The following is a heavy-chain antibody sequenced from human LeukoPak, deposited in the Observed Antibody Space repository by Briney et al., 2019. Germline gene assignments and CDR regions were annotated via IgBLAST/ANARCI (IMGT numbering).Heavy chain of an antibody. J-gene: IGHJ6*02. CDR1: GGSISTSGFY. CDR2: IYYTGAT. V-gene: IGHV4-39*01. CDR3: ARLREMRGMGV. Sequence: SETLSLTCAVSGGSISTSGFYWAWIRQPPGRGLEWIGSIYYTGATYSNPALESRLTISVDTSKNQFSLKVRSVTAAETAVYYCARLREMRGMGVWGQGTTVTVSS. D-gene: IGHD5-24*01.